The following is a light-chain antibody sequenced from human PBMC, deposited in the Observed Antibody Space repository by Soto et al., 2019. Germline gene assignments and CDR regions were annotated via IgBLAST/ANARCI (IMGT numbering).Light chain of an antibody. CDR2: DVS. CDR1: SSDVGGYKY. Sequence: QSVLTQPASVSGSPGQSITISCTGTSSDVGGYKYVSWYQQHPGKAPQLMIHDVSNRPSGVSNRFSGSKSGNTASLTISGLQAEDEADYYCSSYTSSSTQVFGTGTKLSVL. CDR3: SSYTSSSTQV. V-gene: IGLV2-14*01. J-gene: IGLJ1*01.